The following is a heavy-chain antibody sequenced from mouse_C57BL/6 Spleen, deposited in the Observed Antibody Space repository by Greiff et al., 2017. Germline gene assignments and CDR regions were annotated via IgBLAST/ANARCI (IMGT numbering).Heavy chain of an antibody. V-gene: IGHV1-12*01. Sequence: LQESGAELVRPGASVKMSCKASGYTFTSYNMHWVKQTPRQGLEWIGAIYPGNGDTSYNQKFKGKATLTVDKSSSTAYMQLSSLTSEDAAVYFCARVYYGSSEVFDYWGQGTTLTVSS. CDR3: ARVYYGSSEVFDY. D-gene: IGHD1-1*01. J-gene: IGHJ2*01. CDR2: IYPGNGDT. CDR1: GYTFTSYN.